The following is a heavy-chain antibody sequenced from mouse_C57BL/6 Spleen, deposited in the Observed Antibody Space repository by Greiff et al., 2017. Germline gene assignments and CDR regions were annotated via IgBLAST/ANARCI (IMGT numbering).Heavy chain of an antibody. J-gene: IGHJ4*01. D-gene: IGHD2-3*01. CDR3: TRRASYDGYSYAMDY. Sequence: EVKLLESGGGLVQPGGSMKLSCAASGFTFSDAWMDWVRQSPEKGLEWVAEIRNKANNHATYYAESVKGRFTISRDDSKSSVYLQMNSLRAEDTGIYYCTRRASYDGYSYAMDYWGQGTSVTVSS. V-gene: IGHV6-6*01. CDR1: GFTFSDAW. CDR2: IRNKANNHAT.